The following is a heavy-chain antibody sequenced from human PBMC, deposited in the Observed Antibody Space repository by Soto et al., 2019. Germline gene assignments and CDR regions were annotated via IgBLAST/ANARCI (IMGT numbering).Heavy chain of an antibody. CDR2: ISGGGYT. D-gene: IGHD3-22*01. CDR3: ATGANFYYDTSRY. V-gene: IGHV3-23*01. J-gene: IGHJ4*02. CDR1: GVTFSSYA. Sequence: PGGSLRLSCAVSGVTFSSYAMNWVRQAPGKGLEWVSSISGGGYTYHAESVKGRFTISRDNSKNTLYLQMTSLRPDDTAVYYCATGANFYYDTSRYWGQGTLVTVSS.